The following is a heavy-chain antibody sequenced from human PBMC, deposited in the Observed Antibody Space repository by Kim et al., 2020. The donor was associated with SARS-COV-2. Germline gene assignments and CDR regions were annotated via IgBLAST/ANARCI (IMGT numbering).Heavy chain of an antibody. CDR3: ARASYYYDSSGYYPASLDY. D-gene: IGHD3-22*01. CDR2: IYYSGST. J-gene: IGHJ4*02. Sequence: SETLSLTCTVSGGSISSGGYYWSWIRQHPGKGLEWIGYIYYSGSTYYNPSLKSRVTISVDTSKNQFSLKLSSVTAADTAVYYCARASYYYDSSGYYPASLDYWGQGTLVTVSS. V-gene: IGHV4-31*03. CDR1: GGSISSGGYY.